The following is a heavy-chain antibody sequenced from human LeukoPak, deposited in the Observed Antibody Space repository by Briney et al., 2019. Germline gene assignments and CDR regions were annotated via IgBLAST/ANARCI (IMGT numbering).Heavy chain of an antibody. CDR1: GGSISSYY. V-gene: IGHV4-59*01. CDR3: ARGGGCTTTSCDFDW. D-gene: IGHD2-8*01. Sequence: SETLSLTCTVSGGSISSYYWSWIRQPPGKGLEWIGYIYYSGSTNYNPSLKSRVTISVDTSKNQFSLKLSSVTAADTAVYFCARGGGCTTTSCDFDWWGQGTQVTVSS. CDR2: IYYSGST. J-gene: IGHJ4*02.